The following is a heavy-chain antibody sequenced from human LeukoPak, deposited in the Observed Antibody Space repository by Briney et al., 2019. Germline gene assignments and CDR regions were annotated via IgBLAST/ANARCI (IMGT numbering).Heavy chain of an antibody. V-gene: IGHV1-8*02. D-gene: IGHD3-10*01. CDR1: GYSFTSYW. J-gene: IGHJ5*02. CDR3: ARDQATPIYGSGSYSLFDP. CDR2: MNPNSGNT. Sequence: GESLKISCKGSGYSFTSYWIGWVRQATGQGLGWMGWMNPNSGNTGYAQKFQGRVTMTRNTSISTAYMELSSLRSEDTAVYYCARDQATPIYGSGSYSLFDPWGQGTLVTVSS.